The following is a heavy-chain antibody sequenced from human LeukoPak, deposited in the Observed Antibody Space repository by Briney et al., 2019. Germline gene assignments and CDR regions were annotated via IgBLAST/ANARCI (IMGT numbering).Heavy chain of an antibody. Sequence: GRSLRLSCAASGFTFSSYGMHWVRQAPGKGLEWVAVISYDGSNKYYADSVKGRFTISRDNAKNSLYLQMNSLRAEDTAVYYCAREGAIPSPGSYYYGMDVWGQGTTVTVSS. D-gene: IGHD2-2*02. CDR2: ISYDGSNK. J-gene: IGHJ6*02. V-gene: IGHV3-30*03. CDR1: GFTFSSYG. CDR3: AREGAIPSPGSYYYGMDV.